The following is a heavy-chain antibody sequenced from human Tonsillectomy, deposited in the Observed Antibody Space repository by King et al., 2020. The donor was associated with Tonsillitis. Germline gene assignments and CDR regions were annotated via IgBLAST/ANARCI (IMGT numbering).Heavy chain of an antibody. J-gene: IGHJ3*01. CDR2: IYWNNHE. D-gene: IGHD3-10*02. Sequence: ITLKESGPTLVKPTQTLTLTCTFSGFSLSTSGVGVGWIRQPPGEALEWLALIYWNNHERYSPSLKSRLTITKDTSKNQVILTMTSMDPVDTAMYYCVRTSLDHCSWTYGDAFDVWCQGTLVTFSS. V-gene: IGHV2-5*01. CDR1: GFSLSTSGVG. CDR3: VRTSLDHCSWTYGDAFDV.